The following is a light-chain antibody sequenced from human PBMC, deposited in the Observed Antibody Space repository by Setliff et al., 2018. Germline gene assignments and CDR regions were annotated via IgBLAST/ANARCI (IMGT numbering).Light chain of an antibody. CDR2: DVS. V-gene: IGLV2-14*03. J-gene: IGLJ1*01. CDR1: SSDVGTYNY. Sequence: QSAQTQPASVSGSPGQSITISCTGTSSDVGTYNYVSWYQQHPGKAPKLMIYDVSKRPSGVSNRFSGSKSGNTASLTISGLQAEDEADYYCSSYTSSRTFVFGSGTKVTVL. CDR3: SSYTSSRTFV.